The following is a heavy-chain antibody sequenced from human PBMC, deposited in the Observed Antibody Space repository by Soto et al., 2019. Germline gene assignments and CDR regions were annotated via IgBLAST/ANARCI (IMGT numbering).Heavy chain of an antibody. J-gene: IGHJ4*02. D-gene: IGHD5-12*01. V-gene: IGHV3-23*01. CDR3: AKAYSGYDYAPIDY. CDR2: IGDSGVST. Sequence: EVQLLDSGGGWVQPGGSLRLACAASGFTFSSYGMSWLRQAPGKGPEWVSAIGDSGVSTYYADSVTGRFTITRDNSKNTLYLQMKSLRAGDTALYYCAKAYSGYDYAPIDYWGQGTLVTVSS. CDR1: GFTFSSYG.